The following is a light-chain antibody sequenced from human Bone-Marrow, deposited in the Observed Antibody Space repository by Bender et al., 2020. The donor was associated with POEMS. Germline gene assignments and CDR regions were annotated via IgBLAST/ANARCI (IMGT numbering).Light chain of an antibody. V-gene: IGLV2-14*01. J-gene: IGLJ3*02. CDR2: DVS. CDR3: SSYTSSSVWV. Sequence: QSALTQPASVSGSPGQSITISCSGTSSDIGRYNYVSWYQQHPGKAPKLMIYDVSNRPSGVSARFSGSKSGNTASLTISGLQAEDEADYYCSSYTSSSVWVFGGGTKLTVL. CDR1: SSDIGRYNY.